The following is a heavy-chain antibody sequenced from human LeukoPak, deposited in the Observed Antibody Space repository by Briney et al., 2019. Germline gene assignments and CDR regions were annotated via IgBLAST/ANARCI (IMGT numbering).Heavy chain of an antibody. Sequence: GRSLRLSCAASGFTFDDYAMHWVRQAPGKGLEWVSGISWNSGSIGYADSVKGRFTISRDNAKNSLYLQMNSLRAEDMALYYCAKSSAKITMVRGVIDYFDYWGQGTLVTVPS. CDR3: AKSSAKITMVRGVIDYFDY. V-gene: IGHV3-9*03. CDR2: ISWNSGSI. D-gene: IGHD3-10*01. CDR1: GFTFDDYA. J-gene: IGHJ4*02.